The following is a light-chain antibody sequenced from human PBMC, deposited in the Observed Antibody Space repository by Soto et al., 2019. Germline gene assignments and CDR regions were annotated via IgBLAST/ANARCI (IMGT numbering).Light chain of an antibody. V-gene: IGLV2-14*01. J-gene: IGLJ2*01. CDR3: SSYTSSSTLVV. Sequence: ALTQPASVSGSPGQSITISCTGTSSDVGGYNYVSWYQQHPGKAPKLMIYDVSNRTSGVSNRFSGSKSGNTASLTISGLQAEDEADYYCSSYTSSSTLVVFGGGTKLTVL. CDR2: DVS. CDR1: SSDVGGYNY.